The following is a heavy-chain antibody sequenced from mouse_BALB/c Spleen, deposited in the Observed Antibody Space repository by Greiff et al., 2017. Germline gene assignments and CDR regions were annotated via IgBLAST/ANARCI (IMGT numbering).Heavy chain of an antibody. V-gene: IGHV2-9*02. J-gene: IGHJ4*01. Sequence: VQRVESGPGLVAPSQSLSITCTVSGFSLTSYGVHWVRQPPGKGLEWLGVIWAGGSTNYNSALMSRLSISKDNSKSQVFLKMNSLQTDDTAMYYCARGEIYDGYYYAMDYWGQGTSVTVSS. CDR3: ARGEIYDGYYYAMDY. CDR2: IWAGGST. CDR1: GFSLTSYG. D-gene: IGHD2-3*01.